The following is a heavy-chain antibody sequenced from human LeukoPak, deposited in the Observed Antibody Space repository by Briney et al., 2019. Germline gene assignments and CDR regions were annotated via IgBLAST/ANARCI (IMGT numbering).Heavy chain of an antibody. CDR3: ARNYGSGSYQYYFDY. CDR1: RFTSSTYA. V-gene: IGHV3-30*04. D-gene: IGHD3-10*01. Sequence: PGGSLRLSCAASRFTSSTYAMHWVRQTPGKGLEWVALISYDGSNKYYADFVKGRFTISRDNSKNTLYLQMNSLRAEDTAVYYCARNYGSGSYQYYFDYRGQGTLVTVSS. CDR2: ISYDGSNK. J-gene: IGHJ4*02.